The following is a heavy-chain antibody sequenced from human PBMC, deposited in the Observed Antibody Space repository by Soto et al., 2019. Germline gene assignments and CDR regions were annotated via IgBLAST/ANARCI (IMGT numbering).Heavy chain of an antibody. Sequence: EVQLLESGGGLVQPGGSLRLSCAASGFTFSSYAMGWVRQAPGKGLEWVSVISGSGGSTYYADSVKGRFTISRDNSKNTLYLQMNSLRAEDTAVYYCAKGRGYCMSTSCYVGSDYWGQGTLVTVSS. V-gene: IGHV3-23*01. CDR1: GFTFSSYA. CDR3: AKGRGYCMSTSCYVGSDY. CDR2: ISGSGGST. D-gene: IGHD2-2*01. J-gene: IGHJ4*02.